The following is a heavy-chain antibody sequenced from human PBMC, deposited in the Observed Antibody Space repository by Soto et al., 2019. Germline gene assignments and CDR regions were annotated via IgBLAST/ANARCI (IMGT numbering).Heavy chain of an antibody. Sequence: PSETLSLTCTVSGGSISSGGYYWSWIRQHPGKGLEWIGYIYYSGSTYYNPSLKSRVTISVDTSKNQFSLKLSSVTAADTAVYYCVRQQYQNPEVYYYYGMDVWGQGTTVTVSS. CDR2: IYYSGST. D-gene: IGHD2-2*01. CDR1: GGSISSGGYY. J-gene: IGHJ6*02. V-gene: IGHV4-31*03. CDR3: VRQQYQNPEVYYYYGMDV.